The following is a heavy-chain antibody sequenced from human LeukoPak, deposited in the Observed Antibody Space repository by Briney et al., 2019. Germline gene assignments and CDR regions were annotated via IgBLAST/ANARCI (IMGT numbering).Heavy chain of an antibody. CDR1: GFTFSSYS. CDR3: ARDSGYRAFDI. CDR2: ISSSSSYI. D-gene: IGHD6-25*01. V-gene: IGHV3-21*01. Sequence: GGSLRLSCAASGFTFSSYSMNWVRQAPGKGLEWVSSISSSSSYIYYADSMKGRFTISRDNAKNSLYLQMNSLRAEDTAVYYCARDSGYRAFDIWGQGTMVTVSS. J-gene: IGHJ3*02.